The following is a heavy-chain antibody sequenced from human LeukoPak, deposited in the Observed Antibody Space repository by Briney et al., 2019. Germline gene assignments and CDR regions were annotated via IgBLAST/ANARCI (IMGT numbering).Heavy chain of an antibody. V-gene: IGHV4-34*01. CDR3: ARAGGSSWPYYYYGTDV. Sequence: SETLSLTCAVYGGSFSGYYWSWIRQPPGKGLEWIGEINHSGSTNYNPSLKSRVTISVDTSKNQFSLKLSSVTAADTAVYYCARAGGSSWPYYYYGTDVWGQGTTVTVSS. J-gene: IGHJ6*02. CDR2: INHSGST. CDR1: GGSFSGYY. D-gene: IGHD6-13*01.